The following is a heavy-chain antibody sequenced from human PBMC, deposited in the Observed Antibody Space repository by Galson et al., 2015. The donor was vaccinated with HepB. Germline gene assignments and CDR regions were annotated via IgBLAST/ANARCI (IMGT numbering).Heavy chain of an antibody. CDR2: ISSDGSNK. CDR1: GFTFSIYA. D-gene: IGHD3-10*01. V-gene: IGHV3-30*04. CDR3: ARGRIHYYGSGSYYNPFDY. J-gene: IGHJ4*02. Sequence: SLRLSCAASGFTFSIYAIHWVRQAPGKGLEWVALISSDGSNKYYADSVRGRFTISRDNSKNTLYLQVNSLRAEDTAVYYCARGRIHYYGSGSYYNPFDYWGQGTLVTVSS.